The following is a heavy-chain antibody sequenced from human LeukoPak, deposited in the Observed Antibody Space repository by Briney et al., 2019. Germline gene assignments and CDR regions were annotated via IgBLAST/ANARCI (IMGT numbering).Heavy chain of an antibody. CDR1: GYIFTGYN. V-gene: IGHV1-2*02. J-gene: IGHJ4*02. CDR3: VKDCGHRGMRDY. Sequence: ASVKVSCKASGYIFTGYNMHWVRQAPGQGLEWMGWISPSSGGTNYAQRFQDRVTITRDTSINTVYMELSGLKSDDSAVFYCVKDCGHRGMRDYWGQGTLVTVSS. CDR2: ISPSSGGT.